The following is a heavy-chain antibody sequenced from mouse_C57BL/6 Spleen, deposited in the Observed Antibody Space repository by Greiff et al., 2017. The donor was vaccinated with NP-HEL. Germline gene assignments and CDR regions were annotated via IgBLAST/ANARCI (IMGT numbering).Heavy chain of an antibody. CDR3: TTAITTVVATGGY. J-gene: IGHJ3*01. CDR1: GFNIKDYY. D-gene: IGHD1-1*01. CDR2: IDPEDGDT. V-gene: IGHV14-1*01. Sequence: VQLKQSGAELVRPGASVKLSCTASGFNIKDYYMHWVKQRPEQGLEWIGRIDPEDGDTEYAPKFQGKATMTADTSSNTAYLQLSSLTSEDTAVYYCTTAITTVVATGGYWGQGTLVTVSA.